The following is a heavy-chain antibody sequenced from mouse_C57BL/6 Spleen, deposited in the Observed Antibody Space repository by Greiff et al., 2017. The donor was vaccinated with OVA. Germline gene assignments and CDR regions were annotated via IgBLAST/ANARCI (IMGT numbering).Heavy chain of an antibody. CDR3: ARNYGSFAMDY. CDR2: IDPSDSYT. CDR1: GYTFTSYW. Sequence: QVQLQQPGAELVKPGASVKLSCKASGYTFTSYWMQWVKQRPGQGLEWIGEIDPSDSYTNYNQKFKGKATLTVDTSSSTAYMQLSSLTSEDSAVDYCARNYGSFAMDYWGQGTSVTVSS. D-gene: IGHD1-1*01. V-gene: IGHV1-50*01. J-gene: IGHJ4*01.